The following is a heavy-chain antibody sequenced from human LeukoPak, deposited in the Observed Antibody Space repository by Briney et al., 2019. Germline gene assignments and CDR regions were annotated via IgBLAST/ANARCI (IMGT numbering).Heavy chain of an antibody. Sequence: GGSLRLSCAASGFTFSSYSMNWVRQAPGKGLEWVSSISSSNSYIYYADSVKGRFTISRDNAKNSLYLQMNSLRAEDTAVYYCARESDPGYGSGSPGDADYWGQGTLVTVSS. CDR3: ARESDPGYGSGSPGDADY. V-gene: IGHV3-21*01. J-gene: IGHJ4*02. D-gene: IGHD3-10*01. CDR1: GFTFSSYS. CDR2: ISSSNSYI.